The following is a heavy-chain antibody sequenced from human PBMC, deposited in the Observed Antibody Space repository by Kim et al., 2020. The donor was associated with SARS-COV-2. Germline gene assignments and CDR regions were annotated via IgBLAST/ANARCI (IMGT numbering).Heavy chain of an antibody. CDR1: GFTFSDYY. Sequence: GGSLRLSCAASGFTFSDYYMSWIRQAPGKGLEWVSYISSSSFYNDAASSMSGLSTFCGDNSNPHLFLHMNRLRADDTADYCCSRVYDEYYWGCRRYYYY. CDR2: ISSSSFYN. CDR3: SRVYDEYYWGCRRYYYY. J-gene: IGHJ6*01. V-gene: IGHV3-11*05. D-gene: IGHD3-16*01.